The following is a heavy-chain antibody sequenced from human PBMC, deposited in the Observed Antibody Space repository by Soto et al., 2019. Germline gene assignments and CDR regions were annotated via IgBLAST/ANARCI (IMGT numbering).Heavy chain of an antibody. Sequence: QVQLQQWGAGLLKPSETLSLTCAVYGGSFSGYYWSWIRQPPGKGLEWIGEINHSGSTNYNPSLKSLVTISVDTSKNQFSLKLSSVTAADTAVYYCGWGSSSSWFDYWGQGTLVTVSS. CDR2: INHSGST. D-gene: IGHD6-6*01. CDR3: GWGSSSSWFDY. CDR1: GGSFSGYY. V-gene: IGHV4-34*01. J-gene: IGHJ4*02.